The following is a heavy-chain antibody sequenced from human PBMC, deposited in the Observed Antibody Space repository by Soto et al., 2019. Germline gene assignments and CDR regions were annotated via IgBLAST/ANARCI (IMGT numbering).Heavy chain of an antibody. D-gene: IGHD3-10*01. CDR2: ISAYNGNT. Sequence: ASLKVSCKASGYTFTTYVISWVLQAPGQGLEWMGWISAYNGNTNYAQKLQGRVTMTTDTSTSTAYMELRSLRSDDTAVYYCARKTIFRGLSRQEYYYYMDVWGKGTTVTVSS. V-gene: IGHV1-18*01. CDR1: GYTFTTYV. J-gene: IGHJ6*03. CDR3: ARKTIFRGLSRQEYYYYMDV.